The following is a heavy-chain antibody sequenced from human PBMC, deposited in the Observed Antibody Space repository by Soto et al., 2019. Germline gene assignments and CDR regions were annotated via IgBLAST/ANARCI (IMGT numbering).Heavy chain of an antibody. D-gene: IGHD3-3*01. Sequence: SETLSLTCTVSGGAISSYYWTWIRQPAGKGLEWIGRIYSSGSTKYNPSLQSRVTMSLDTSKNQFSLRLTSVTAADTAVYYCARGQRFSEWFDPWGQGTLV. CDR3: ARGQRFSEWFDP. CDR1: GGAISSYY. V-gene: IGHV4-4*07. J-gene: IGHJ5*02. CDR2: IYSSGST.